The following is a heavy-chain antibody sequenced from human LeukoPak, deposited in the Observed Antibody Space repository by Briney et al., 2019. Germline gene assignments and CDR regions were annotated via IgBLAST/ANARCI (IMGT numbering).Heavy chain of an antibody. CDR2: IRSKANSYAT. V-gene: IGHV3-73*01. CDR1: GFTFSGSA. D-gene: IGHD6-19*01. CDR3: SEGYSSAEMGY. J-gene: IGHJ4*02. Sequence: PGGSLRLSCAASGFTFSGSAMHWVRQASGKGLEWVGRIRSKANSYATAYAASVKGRFTISRDDSKNTAYLQMNSLKTEDTAVYYCSEGYSSAEMGYWGQGTLVTVSS.